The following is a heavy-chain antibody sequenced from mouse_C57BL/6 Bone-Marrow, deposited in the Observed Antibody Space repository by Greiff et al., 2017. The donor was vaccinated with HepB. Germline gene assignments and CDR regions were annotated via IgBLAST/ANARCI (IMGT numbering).Heavy chain of an antibody. V-gene: IGHV1-55*01. D-gene: IGHD1-1*01. Sequence: VQLQQPGAELVKPGASVKMSCKASGYTFTSYWITWVKQRAGQGLEWIGDIYPGSGSTNYNEKFKSKATLTVDTSSSTAYMQLSSLTSEDSAVYYCARRAYDGSSSSMDYWGQGTSVTVSS. CDR3: ARRAYDGSSSSMDY. CDR2: IYPGSGST. CDR1: GYTFTSYW. J-gene: IGHJ4*01.